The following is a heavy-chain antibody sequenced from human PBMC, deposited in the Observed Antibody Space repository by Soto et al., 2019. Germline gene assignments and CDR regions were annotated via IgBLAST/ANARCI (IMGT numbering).Heavy chain of an antibody. CDR2: ISYAGDYQ. J-gene: IGHJ4*02. CDR3: AKSRGGSSWYEGDS. V-gene: IGHV3-30*18. D-gene: IGHD6-13*01. Sequence: QVQLGESGGGVVQPGRSLRLSCAASGFTFSSYGMPWVRQAPGKGLEWVAVISYAGDYQYYADSVKGRFTISRDNSKNTLYLQMNTLRPEDTAVYFCAKSRGGSSWYEGDSWGQGTLVTVSS. CDR1: GFTFSSYG.